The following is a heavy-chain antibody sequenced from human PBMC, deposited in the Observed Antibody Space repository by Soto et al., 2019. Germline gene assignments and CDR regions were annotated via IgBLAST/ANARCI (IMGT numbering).Heavy chain of an antibody. CDR3: AKGSSSGSYYETLDY. V-gene: IGHV3-30*18. D-gene: IGHD1-26*01. Sequence: GGSLRLSCAASGFTFSSYGMHWVRQAPGKGLEWVAVISYDGSNKYYADSVKGRLTISRDNSKNTLYLQMNSLRAEDTAVYYCAKGSSSGSYYETLDYWGQGTLVTVSS. J-gene: IGHJ4*02. CDR2: ISYDGSNK. CDR1: GFTFSSYG.